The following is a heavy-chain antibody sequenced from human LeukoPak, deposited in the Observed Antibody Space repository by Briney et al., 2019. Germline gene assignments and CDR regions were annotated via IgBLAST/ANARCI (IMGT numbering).Heavy chain of an antibody. D-gene: IGHD6-13*01. CDR2: IYHSGST. J-gene: IGHJ5*02. CDR1: GGSISSSNW. Sequence: PSETLSLTCAVSGGSISSSNWWSWVRQPPGKGLEWIGEIYHSGSTNYNPSLKSRVAISVDTSKNQFSLKLSSVTAADTAVYYCARYLKRGSSVWFDPWGQGTLVTVSS. V-gene: IGHV4-4*02. CDR3: ARYLKRGSSVWFDP.